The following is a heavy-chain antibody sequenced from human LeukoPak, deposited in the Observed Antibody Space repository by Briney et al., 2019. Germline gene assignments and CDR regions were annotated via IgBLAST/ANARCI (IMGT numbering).Heavy chain of an antibody. CDR2: INPNSGGT. V-gene: IGHV1-2*02. CDR3: AREGIAAAGIQH. J-gene: IGHJ1*01. D-gene: IGHD6-13*01. Sequence: ASVKVSCKASGYTFTGYYMHWVRQAPGQGLEWMGWINPNSGGTNYAQKFQGRVTMTRDTSISTAYMELSRLRSDDTGVYYCAREGIAAAGIQHWGQGTLVTVSS. CDR1: GYTFTGYY.